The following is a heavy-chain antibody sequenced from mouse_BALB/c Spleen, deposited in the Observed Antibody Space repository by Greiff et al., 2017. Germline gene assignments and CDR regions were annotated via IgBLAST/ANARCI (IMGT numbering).Heavy chain of an antibody. CDR1: GYTFPSYW. J-gene: IGHJ3*01. Sequence: QVQLHQSGAELGKPGASVKLSCKTSGYTFPSYWFRGVKQRPGQGLGGIGEIFPGTGTTYYNEKFKGKATLTIDTSSSTAYMQLSSLTSEDSAVYFCARSLYYGSSPFAYWGQGTLVTVSA. D-gene: IGHD1-1*01. CDR2: IFPGTGTT. CDR3: ARSLYYGSSPFAY. V-gene: IGHV1S132*01.